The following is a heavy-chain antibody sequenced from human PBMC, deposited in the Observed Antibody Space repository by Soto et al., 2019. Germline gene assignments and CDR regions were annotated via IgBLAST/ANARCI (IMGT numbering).Heavy chain of an antibody. CDR1: GYTFTSYD. CDR2: MNPNSGNT. J-gene: IGHJ6*02. V-gene: IGHV1-8*01. D-gene: IGHD1-1*01. CDR3: ARCWDDRVYYYYYDMDV. Sequence: ASVKVSCKASGYTFTSYDINWVRQATGQGLEWMGWMNPNSGNTGYAQKFQGRVTMTRNTSISTAYMELSSLRSEDTAVYYCARCWDDRVYYYYYDMDVWGQGTTVTVSS.